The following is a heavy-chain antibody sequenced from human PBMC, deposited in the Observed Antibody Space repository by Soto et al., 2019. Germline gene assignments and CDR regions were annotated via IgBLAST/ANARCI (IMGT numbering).Heavy chain of an antibody. J-gene: IGHJ4*02. CDR1: GGSFSGYY. Sequence: SETLSLTCAAYGGSFSGYYWSWIRQPPGKGLEWIGEINHSGSTNYNPSLKSRVTISVDTSKNQFSLKLSSVTAADTAVYYCARDQGRDMIVDPPPAYYFDYWGQGTLVTVSS. D-gene: IGHD3-22*01. CDR3: ARDQGRDMIVDPPPAYYFDY. V-gene: IGHV4-34*01. CDR2: INHSGST.